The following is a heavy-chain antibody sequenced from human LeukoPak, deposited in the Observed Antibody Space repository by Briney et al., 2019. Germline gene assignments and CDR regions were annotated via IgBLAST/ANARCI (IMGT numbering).Heavy chain of an antibody. J-gene: IGHJ6*03. Sequence: SVKVSCKASGGTFSSYAISWVRQAPGQGLEWMGRIIPIFGTANYAQKFQGRVTITTDESTSTAYMELSSLRSEDTAVYYCARDVAIPPPKNYYYMDVWGKGTTVTVFS. CDR2: IIPIFGTA. D-gene: IGHD2-21*01. V-gene: IGHV1-69*05. CDR3: ARDVAIPPPKNYYYMDV. CDR1: GGTFSSYA.